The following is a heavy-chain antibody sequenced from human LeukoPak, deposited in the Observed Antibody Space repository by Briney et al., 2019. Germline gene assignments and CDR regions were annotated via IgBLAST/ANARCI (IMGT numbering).Heavy chain of an antibody. CDR3: ARGTSITMIVIGDYFDY. CDR1: GGSFSSSC. D-gene: IGHD3-22*01. J-gene: IGHJ4*02. V-gene: IGHV4-34*01. Sequence: SETLSLTCAVYGGSFSSSCWSWIRQPQGKGLGWIGEVNYSGSTNYNPSLKSRVTISVDTSKNQFSLKLSSVTAADTAVYYCARGTSITMIVIGDYFDYWGQGTLVTVSS. CDR2: VNYSGST.